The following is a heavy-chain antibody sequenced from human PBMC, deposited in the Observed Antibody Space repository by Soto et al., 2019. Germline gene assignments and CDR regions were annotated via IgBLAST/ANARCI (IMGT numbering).Heavy chain of an antibody. CDR3: ARGEATIFGVVQTFDY. Sequence: SETLSLTCTVSGGSISSYYWSWIRQLPGKGLEWIGYIYYSGSTNYNPSLKSRVTISVDTSKNQFSLKLSSVTAADTAVYYCARGEATIFGVVQTFDYWGQGTLVTVSS. J-gene: IGHJ4*02. V-gene: IGHV4-59*01. D-gene: IGHD3-3*01. CDR2: IYYSGST. CDR1: GGSISSYY.